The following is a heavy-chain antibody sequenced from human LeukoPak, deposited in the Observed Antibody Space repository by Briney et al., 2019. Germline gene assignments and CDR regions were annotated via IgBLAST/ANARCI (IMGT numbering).Heavy chain of an antibody. V-gene: IGHV3-7*03. Sequence: GGSLRLSCAVSGFTFTSYEMNWVRQAPGKGLEWVANIKQDGSEKYYVDSVKGRFTISRDNAKNSLYLQMNSLRAEDTAVYYCARQQWLVLDYWGQGTLVTVSS. CDR1: GFTFTSYE. CDR2: IKQDGSEK. CDR3: ARQQWLVLDY. D-gene: IGHD6-19*01. J-gene: IGHJ4*02.